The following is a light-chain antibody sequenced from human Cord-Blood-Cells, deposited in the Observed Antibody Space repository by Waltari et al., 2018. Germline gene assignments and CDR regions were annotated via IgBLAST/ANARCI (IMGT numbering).Light chain of an antibody. CDR2: KDS. J-gene: IGLJ3*02. V-gene: IGLV3-27*01. CDR1: VLAKKY. Sequence: SYELTQPSSVSVSPGQTARITCSGDVLAKKYARWFQQKPGQAPGLVIYKDSERPSGIPERFSGSSSGTTVTFTISGAQVEYEADYYCYSAADNNLRVFGGGTKLTVL. CDR3: YSAADNNLRV.